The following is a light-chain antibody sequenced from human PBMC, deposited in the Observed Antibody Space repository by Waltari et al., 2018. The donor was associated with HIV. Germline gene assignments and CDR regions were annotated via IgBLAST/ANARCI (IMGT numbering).Light chain of an antibody. CDR3: SSWDSSGHLVV. J-gene: IGLJ2*01. CDR2: GKN. Sequence: SSEVTLDPAVSVALGQTVRLTCLGDTLRRYSASWYQQNPGQAPVLVIYGKNNRPSWIPDRFSGSNSGSTASLTITGAQAEDEADYYCSSWDSSGHLVVFGGGTKLTVL. CDR1: TLRRYS. V-gene: IGLV3-19*01.